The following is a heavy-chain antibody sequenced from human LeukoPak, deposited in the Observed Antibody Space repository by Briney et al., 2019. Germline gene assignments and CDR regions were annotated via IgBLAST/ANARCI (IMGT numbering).Heavy chain of an antibody. J-gene: IGHJ1*01. CDR1: GYSFTSYW. V-gene: IGHV5-51*01. CDR2: IYPGDSDT. Sequence: KHGESLKISCKGSGYSFTSYWIGWVRQMPGKGLEWMGIIYPGDSDTRYSPSFQGQVTISADKSISTAYLQWSSLKASDTAMYYCARARDHYDSSGYYFVYFQHWGQGTLVTVSS. CDR3: ARARDHYDSSGYYFVYFQH. D-gene: IGHD3-22*01.